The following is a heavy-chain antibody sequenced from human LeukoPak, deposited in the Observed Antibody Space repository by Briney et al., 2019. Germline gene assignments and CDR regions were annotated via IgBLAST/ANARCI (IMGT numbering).Heavy chain of an antibody. CDR2: ISGSGGST. Sequence: PGGSLRLSCAASGFTFSSYAMRWVRQAPGKRLEWVSAISGSGGSTYYADSVKGRFTISRDNSKNTLYLQMNSLRAEDTAVYYCAKDRWYCSSTSCYTTDWGQGTLVTVSS. D-gene: IGHD2-2*02. CDR1: GFTFSSYA. CDR3: AKDRWYCSSTSCYTTD. V-gene: IGHV3-23*01. J-gene: IGHJ4*02.